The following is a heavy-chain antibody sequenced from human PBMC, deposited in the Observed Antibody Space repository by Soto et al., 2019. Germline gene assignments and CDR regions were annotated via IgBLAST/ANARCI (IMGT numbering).Heavy chain of an antibody. J-gene: IGHJ6*02. D-gene: IGHD6-19*01. CDR3: ARVDSSGWYVTDYYYGMDV. V-gene: IGHV3-7*01. CDR1: GFTFSSYW. CDR2: IKQDGSEK. Sequence: EVQLVESGGGLVQPGGSLRLSCAASGFTFSSYWMSWVRQAPGKGLEWVANIKQDGSEKYYVDSVKGRFTISRDNAKNSLYLQMNSLRAEDTAVYYCARVDSSGWYVTDYYYGMDVWGQGTTVTVSS.